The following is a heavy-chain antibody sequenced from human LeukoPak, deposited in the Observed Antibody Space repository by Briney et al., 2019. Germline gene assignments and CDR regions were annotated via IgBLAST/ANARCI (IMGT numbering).Heavy chain of an antibody. CDR3: ARDGATGGWFDP. J-gene: IGHJ5*02. Sequence: SETLSLTCAVSGDSINSGDYSWSWIRQPPGKGLEWIGYIYHSGSTYYNPSLKSRVTTSVDRSKNQFSLKLTSVTAADTAVYYCARDGATGGWFDPWGQGTLVTVSS. CDR2: IYHSGST. V-gene: IGHV4-30-2*01. CDR1: GDSINSGDYS. D-gene: IGHD1-26*01.